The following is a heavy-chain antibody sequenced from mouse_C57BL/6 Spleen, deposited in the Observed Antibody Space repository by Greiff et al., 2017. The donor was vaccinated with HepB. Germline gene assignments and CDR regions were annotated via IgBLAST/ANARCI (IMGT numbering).Heavy chain of an antibody. Sequence: EVKLVESGPGLVKPSQSLSLTCSVTGYSITSGYYWNWIRQFPGNKLEWMGYISYDGSNNYNPSLKNRISITRDTSKNQFFLKLNSVTTEDTATYFCARDFYYGSSYDWFAYWGQGTLVTVSA. CDR2: ISYDGSN. J-gene: IGHJ3*01. CDR3: ARDFYYGSSYDWFAY. V-gene: IGHV3-6*01. D-gene: IGHD1-1*01. CDR1: GYSITSGYY.